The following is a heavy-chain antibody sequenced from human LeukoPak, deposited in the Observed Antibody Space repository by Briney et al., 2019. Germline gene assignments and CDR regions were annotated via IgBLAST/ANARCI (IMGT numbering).Heavy chain of an antibody. D-gene: IGHD5-24*01. V-gene: IGHV3-30*04. Sequence: PGGSLRLSCAASGFTFSSYAMHWVRQAPGKGLEWVAVISYDGRNIYYADSVKGRFTISRDNSKSTLYLQMNSLRAEDTALYYCVCEGDGYNTLFDYWGQGTLVTVSS. J-gene: IGHJ4*02. CDR2: ISYDGRNI. CDR3: VCEGDGYNTLFDY. CDR1: GFTFSSYA.